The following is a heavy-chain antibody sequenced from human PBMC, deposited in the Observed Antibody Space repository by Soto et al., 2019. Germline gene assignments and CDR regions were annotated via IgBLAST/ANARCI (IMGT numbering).Heavy chain of an antibody. Sequence: QVQLQESGPGLVKPSQTLSLTCTVSGGSISSGGYYWSWIRKHPGKGLGWMGYIYYSGSTYYNPSLKSRVTISVDTSKNQFALKLSSVTAADTAVYYCATSVPLDYYYGMDVWGQGTTVTVSS. V-gene: IGHV4-31*03. CDR3: ATSVPLDYYYGMDV. J-gene: IGHJ6*02. CDR2: IYYSGST. CDR1: GGSISSGGYY.